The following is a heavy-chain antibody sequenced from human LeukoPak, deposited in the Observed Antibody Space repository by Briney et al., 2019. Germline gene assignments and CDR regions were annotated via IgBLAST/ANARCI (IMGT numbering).Heavy chain of an antibody. Sequence: PSETLSLTCAVYGGSITGYYWSWIRQPPGKGLEWVGEIHYTGATSYNPSLKSRATISIDTSKNQVSLRLSSVTAADTAVYYCARGNILSGYCFDFWGQGALVTVSS. CDR3: ARGNILSGYCFDF. D-gene: IGHD3-9*01. J-gene: IGHJ4*02. CDR2: IHYTGAT. CDR1: GGSITGYY. V-gene: IGHV4-34*01.